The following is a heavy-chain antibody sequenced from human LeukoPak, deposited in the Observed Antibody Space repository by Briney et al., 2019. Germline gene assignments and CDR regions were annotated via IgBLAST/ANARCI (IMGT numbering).Heavy chain of an antibody. J-gene: IGHJ4*02. CDR3: ARAMMVVANLWGVYDY. D-gene: IGHD3-22*01. CDR2: LSGSGGTT. V-gene: IGHV3-23*01. CDR1: GFTFSNYN. Sequence: GGSLRLSCAASGFTFSNYNINWVRQAPGKGLEWVSGLSGSGGTTYYADSVKGRFTISRDNSKNTLYLQMDSLRAEDTAVYFCARAMMVVANLWGVYDYWGQGTLVTVSS.